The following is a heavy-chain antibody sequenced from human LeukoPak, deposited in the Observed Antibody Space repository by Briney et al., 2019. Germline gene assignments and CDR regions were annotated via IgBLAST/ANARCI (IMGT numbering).Heavy chain of an antibody. CDR2: INHSGYT. CDR1: GVSFNDYY. CDR3: TRMTTGHDY. Sequence: PSETLSLTCAVSGVSFNDYYWSWVRQPPGKGLEWIGEINHSGYTNDSPSLKSRVTLSIDTSRKQFSLNLRSVTVADAGIYYCTRMTTGHDYWGQGTLVTVSS. D-gene: IGHD4-17*01. J-gene: IGHJ4*02. V-gene: IGHV4-34*01.